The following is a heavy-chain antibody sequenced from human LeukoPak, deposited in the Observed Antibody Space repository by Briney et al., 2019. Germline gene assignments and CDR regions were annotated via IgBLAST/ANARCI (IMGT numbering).Heavy chain of an antibody. Sequence: GRSLRLSCAASGFTFSSYDMHWVRQAPGKGLEWVAVIWYDGSNKYYADSVKGRFTISRDNSKNTLYLQMNSLRAEDTAVYYCARDLHYYGSGSYYNGIFDYWGQGTLVTVSS. CDR1: GFTFSSYD. CDR2: IWYDGSNK. V-gene: IGHV3-33*01. J-gene: IGHJ4*02. D-gene: IGHD3-10*01. CDR3: ARDLHYYGSGSYYNGIFDY.